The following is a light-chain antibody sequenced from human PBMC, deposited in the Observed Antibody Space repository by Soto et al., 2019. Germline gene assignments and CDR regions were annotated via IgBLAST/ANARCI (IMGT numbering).Light chain of an antibody. Sequence: QSLMTHPPSLSGAPGQRVTISCTGSSSNIGAGSDVHWYQQLPGTAPKLLIYGNDNRPSGVPDRFSGSKSGTSASLAITGLQAEDEADYYCQSYDSSLSGSYVFGTGTKVTVL. CDR3: QSYDSSLSGSYV. CDR1: SSNIGAGSD. V-gene: IGLV1-40*01. J-gene: IGLJ1*01. CDR2: GND.